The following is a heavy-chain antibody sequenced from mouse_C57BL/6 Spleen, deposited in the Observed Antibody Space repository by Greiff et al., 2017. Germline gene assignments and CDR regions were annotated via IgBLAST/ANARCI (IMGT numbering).Heavy chain of an antibody. Sequence: QVQLQQSGPELVKPGASVKISCKASGYSFTSYYIHWVKQRPGQGLEWIGWIYPGSGNTKYNEKFKGKATLTADTSSSTAYMQLSSLTSEDSAVYYCAEDSSGKSPYYAMDYWGQGTSVTVAS. D-gene: IGHD3-2*02. V-gene: IGHV1-66*01. CDR3: AEDSSGKSPYYAMDY. CDR2: IYPGSGNT. CDR1: GYSFTSYY. J-gene: IGHJ4*01.